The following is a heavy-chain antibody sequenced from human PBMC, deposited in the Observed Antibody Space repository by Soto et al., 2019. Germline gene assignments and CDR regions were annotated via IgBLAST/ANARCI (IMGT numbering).Heavy chain of an antibody. CDR2: ISYDGSNK. Sequence: QVPLVESGGGVVQPGRSLRLSCTASGFTCSSYAMHWVRQAPGKGLEWVAVISYDGSNKYYADSVKGRFTISRDNSKNTLFLQMNSLRAEDTAVYYCARPDYGSGSYPDYWGQGTLVTVSS. D-gene: IGHD3-10*01. CDR3: ARPDYGSGSYPDY. J-gene: IGHJ4*02. CDR1: GFTCSSYA. V-gene: IGHV3-30-3*01.